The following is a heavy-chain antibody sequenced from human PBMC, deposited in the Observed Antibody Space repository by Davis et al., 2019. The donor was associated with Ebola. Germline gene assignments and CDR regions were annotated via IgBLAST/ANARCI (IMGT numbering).Heavy chain of an antibody. Sequence: PSETLSLTCAVSDGSISRSHWGNWVRQPPGKGLEWIGEIFDSGSTNYNPSLKSRITISVDKSKNEFSLKLGSVTAADSAVYYCARASRGCSRTSCYLDDWGRGTLVTVSS. CDR2: IFDSGST. D-gene: IGHD2-2*01. J-gene: IGHJ4*02. V-gene: IGHV4-4*02. CDR3: ARASRGCSRTSCYLDD. CDR1: DGSISRSHW.